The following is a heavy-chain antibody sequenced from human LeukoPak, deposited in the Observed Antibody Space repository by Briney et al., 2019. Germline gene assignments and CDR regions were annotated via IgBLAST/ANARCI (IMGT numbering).Heavy chain of an antibody. V-gene: IGHV4-59*01. CDR3: ARDRIAVAGDNWFDP. CDR1: GGSISSYY. Sequence: SETLSLTCTVSGGSISSYYWSWIRQPPGKGLEWIGYIYCSGSTNYNPSLKSRVTISVDTSKNQFSLKLSSVTAADTAVYYCARDRIAVAGDNWFDPWGQGTLVTVSS. D-gene: IGHD6-19*01. J-gene: IGHJ5*02. CDR2: IYCSGST.